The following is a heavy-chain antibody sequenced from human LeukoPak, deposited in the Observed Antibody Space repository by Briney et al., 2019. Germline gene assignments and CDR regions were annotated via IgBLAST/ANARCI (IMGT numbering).Heavy chain of an antibody. V-gene: IGHV1-18*01. CDR3: ARWGYSGSRKGYFQH. J-gene: IGHJ1*01. CDR2: ISAYNGNT. CDR1: GYTFTSYG. D-gene: IGHD1-26*01. Sequence: ASVKVSCKASGYTFTSYGISWVRQAPGQGLEWMGWISAYNGNTNYAQKLQGRVTVTTDTSTSTAYMELRSLRSDDTAVYYCARWGYSGSRKGYFQHWGQGTLVTVSS.